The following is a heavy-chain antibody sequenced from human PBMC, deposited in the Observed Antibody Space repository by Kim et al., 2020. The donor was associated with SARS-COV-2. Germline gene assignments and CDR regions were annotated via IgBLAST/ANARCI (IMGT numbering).Heavy chain of an antibody. D-gene: IGHD6-6*01. CDR2: ISSSSSTI. V-gene: IGHV3-48*02. J-gene: IGHJ4*02. CDR1: GFTFSSYS. Sequence: GGSLRLSCAASGFTFSSYSTNWVRQAPGKGLEWVSYISSSSSTIYYADSVKGRFTISRDNAKNSLYLQMNSLRDEDTAVYYCARGQLGAARPFFDYWGQGTLVTVSS. CDR3: ARGQLGAARPFFDY.